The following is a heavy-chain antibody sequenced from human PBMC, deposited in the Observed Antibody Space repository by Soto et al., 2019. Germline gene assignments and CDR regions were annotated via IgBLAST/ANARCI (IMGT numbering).Heavy chain of an antibody. J-gene: IGHJ3*01. CDR3: ARVLPGIAAAYDAFDV. Sequence: SETLSLTCTVSGDSVISATYYWSWSRQPPGKGLEGIGYIYYEGCTTYNSSLKSRVTISTDTSKSQLSLQPTSATPADTAVYYCARVLPGIAAAYDAFDVWGQGTMVTVSS. CDR1: GDSVISATYY. V-gene: IGHV4-61*01. CDR2: IYYEGCT. D-gene: IGHD6-13*01.